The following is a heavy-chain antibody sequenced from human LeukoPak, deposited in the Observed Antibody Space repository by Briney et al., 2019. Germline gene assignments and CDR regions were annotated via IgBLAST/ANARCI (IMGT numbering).Heavy chain of an antibody. CDR2: INHSGST. Sequence: PSETLSLTCAVYGGSFSGYYWSWIRQPLGKGLEWIGEINHSGSTNYNPSLKSRVTISVDTSKNQFSLKLSSVTAADTAVYYCARGGAVAGTRLYDYWGQGTLVTVSS. V-gene: IGHV4-34*01. CDR1: GGSFSGYY. J-gene: IGHJ4*02. D-gene: IGHD6-19*01. CDR3: ARGGAVAGTRLYDY.